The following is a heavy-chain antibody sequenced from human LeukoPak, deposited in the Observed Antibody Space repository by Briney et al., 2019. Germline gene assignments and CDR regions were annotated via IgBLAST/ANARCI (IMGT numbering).Heavy chain of an antibody. CDR2: IYYSGST. J-gene: IGHJ6*02. D-gene: IGHD3-10*01. Sequence: SETLSLTCTVSGGSIGSYYWSWIRQPPGKGLVWIGYIYYSGSTNYNPSFKSRVTISVDTSKNQFSLKLSSVTAADTAVYYCARDALLHTSPYYYYGMDVWGLGTTVTVSS. CDR1: GGSIGSYY. V-gene: IGHV4-59*01. CDR3: ARDALLHTSPYYYYGMDV.